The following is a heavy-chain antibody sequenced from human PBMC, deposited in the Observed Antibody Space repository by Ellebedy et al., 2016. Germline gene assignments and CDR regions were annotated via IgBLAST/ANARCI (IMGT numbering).Heavy chain of an antibody. CDR2: INGDGSTT. CDR3: GRLTISETSTD. CDR1: GFTFSNYW. D-gene: IGHD3-9*01. Sequence: GGSLRLSCAASGFTFSNYWMHWVRQAPGKGLVWVSNINGDGSTTKYADSVKGRFTVSRDNAKNTLYLQVNSLRDEDTAVYYCGRLTISETSTDWGQGTLVTVSS. J-gene: IGHJ4*02. V-gene: IGHV3-74*01.